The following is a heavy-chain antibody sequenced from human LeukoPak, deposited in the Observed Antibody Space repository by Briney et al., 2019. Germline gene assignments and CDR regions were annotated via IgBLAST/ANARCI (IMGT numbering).Heavy chain of an antibody. CDR2: IYYSGTT. CDR3: AREMLNGSGYFDY. V-gene: IGHV4-39*07. J-gene: IGHJ4*02. D-gene: IGHD3-3*01. CDR1: GGSISNTSYY. Sequence: SETLSLTCTVSGGSISNTSYYWGWIRHPPGKGLEWIGSIYYSGTTYYNPSLKSRVTISVDTSKNQFSLKLSSVTAADTAFYYCAREMLNGSGYFDYWGQGTLVTVSS.